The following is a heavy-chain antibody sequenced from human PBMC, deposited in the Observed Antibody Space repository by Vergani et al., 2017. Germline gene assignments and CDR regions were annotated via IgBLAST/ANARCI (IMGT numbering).Heavy chain of an antibody. CDR1: GFTFSGHA. CDR2: ITSSGRTT. J-gene: IGHJ4*02. V-gene: IGHV3-23*01. Sequence: EVQLLESGGGVVQPGGSLRLSCAASGFTFSGHAMSWVRQAPGKGLEWVSGITSSGRTTNSADSVNGRFTISRDNSKDTLYLQMNNVRADDTAVYYCAKELIVPGAVPIVTPFDHWGQGTLVTVSS. CDR3: AKELIVPGAVPIVTPFDH. D-gene: IGHD6-13*01.